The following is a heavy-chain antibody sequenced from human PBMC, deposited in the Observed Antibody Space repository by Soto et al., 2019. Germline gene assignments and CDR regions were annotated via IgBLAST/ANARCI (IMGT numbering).Heavy chain of an antibody. CDR2: TFRQGDT. J-gene: IGHJ5*01. V-gene: IGHV4-4*02. CDR1: RWSVTNKRW. D-gene: IGHD3-3*01. CDR3: ASYGGTGGYRAFDIWGEAKLLTLYS. Sequence: TLDLTCSLSRWSVTNKRWWTWVRQTPVKVLERIGETFRQGDTNYNAFLKSRVSISIDKSRNQVSVLLSSVTAADTTVYYCASYGGTGGYRAFDIWGEAKLLTLYS.